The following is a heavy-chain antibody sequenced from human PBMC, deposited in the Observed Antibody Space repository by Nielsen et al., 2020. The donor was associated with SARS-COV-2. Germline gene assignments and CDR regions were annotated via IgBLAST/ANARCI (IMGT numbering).Heavy chain of an antibody. Sequence: GESLKISCAASGFSFSSYWMSWVRQAPGKGLEWVANIKEDGSEKNYVDSVKGRFTTSRDNAKNSLYLQMNSLRIEDTALYYCASHGTFDHWGQGALVTVSS. CDR2: IKEDGSEK. CDR3: ASHGTFDH. J-gene: IGHJ4*02. D-gene: IGHD1-1*01. V-gene: IGHV3-7*01. CDR1: GFSFSSYW.